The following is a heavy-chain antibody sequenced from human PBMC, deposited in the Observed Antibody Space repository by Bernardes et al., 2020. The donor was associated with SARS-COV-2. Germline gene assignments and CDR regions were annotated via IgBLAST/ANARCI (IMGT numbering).Heavy chain of an antibody. D-gene: IGHD6-19*01. CDR1: GFTFSSYG. CDR3: ARVALAAHFDY. J-gene: IGHJ4*02. Sequence: GGSLRLSCAASGFTFSSYGMHWVRQAPGKGLEWVAVIWYDGSEKRYADSVKGRFTISRDNSKNTLYLQMNSLRAEDTAVYYCARVALAAHFDYWGQGTLVTVSS. V-gene: IGHV3-33*01. CDR2: IWYDGSEK.